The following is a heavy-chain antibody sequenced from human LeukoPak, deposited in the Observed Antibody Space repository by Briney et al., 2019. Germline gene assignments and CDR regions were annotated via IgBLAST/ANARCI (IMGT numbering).Heavy chain of an antibody. V-gene: IGHV4-34*01. CDR3: ARGPYSGYDLGGIFDY. CDR1: GGSFSGYY. CDR2: INHSGST. D-gene: IGHD5-12*01. Sequence: SETLSLTCAVYGGSFSGYYWTWIRQPPGKGLEWIGEINHSGSTNYNPSLKSRVTISLDTSKNQFSLKLSSVTAADTAVYYRARGPYSGYDLGGIFDYWGQGTLVTVSS. J-gene: IGHJ4*02.